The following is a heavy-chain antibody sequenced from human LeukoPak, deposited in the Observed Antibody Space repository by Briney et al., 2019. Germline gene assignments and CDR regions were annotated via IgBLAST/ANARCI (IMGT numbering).Heavy chain of an antibody. Sequence: PGGSLRLSCSASGFTFSNYAMHWVRQAPGKGLEYVSAISSNGDSTYYADSVKGRFIISRDNSKNSLSLQMSSLRPEDTAVYYCVKSASSFGATWFDPWGQGTLVTVSS. CDR1: GFTFSNYA. CDR3: VKSASSFGATWFDP. CDR2: ISSNGDST. V-gene: IGHV3-64D*09. J-gene: IGHJ5*02. D-gene: IGHD3-3*01.